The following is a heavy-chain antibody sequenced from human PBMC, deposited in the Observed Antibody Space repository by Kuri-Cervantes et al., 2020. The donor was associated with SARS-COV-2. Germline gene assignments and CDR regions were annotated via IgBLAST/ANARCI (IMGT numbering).Heavy chain of an antibody. CDR2: ISYDGSNK. Sequence: GGSLRLSCAASGFTFSSYAMHWVRQAPGKRLEWVAVISYDGSNKYYADSVKGRFTISRDNAKNSLYLQMNSLRAEDTAVYYCARDQLLGITGTHDAFDIWGQGTMVTVSS. CDR3: ARDQLLGITGTHDAFDI. J-gene: IGHJ3*02. V-gene: IGHV3-30-3*01. CDR1: GFTFSSYA. D-gene: IGHD1-7*01.